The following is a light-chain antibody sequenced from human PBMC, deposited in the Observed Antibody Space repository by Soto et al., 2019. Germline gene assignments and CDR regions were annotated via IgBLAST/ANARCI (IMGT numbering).Light chain of an antibody. J-gene: IGKJ1*01. CDR1: QSIRSW. Sequence: DIQMTQSPSTLSAFVGDRVTITCRASQSIRSWLAWYQQKTGKAPKLLIFDASILESGVPSRFSGSGSGTKFTLTFSRLQPDDFATYYCQQYNSYPWTFGQGTKVEVK. V-gene: IGKV1-5*01. CDR2: DAS. CDR3: QQYNSYPWT.